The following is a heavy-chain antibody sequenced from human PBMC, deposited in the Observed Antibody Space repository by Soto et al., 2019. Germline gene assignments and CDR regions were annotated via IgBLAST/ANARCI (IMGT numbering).Heavy chain of an antibody. Sequence: GGSLRLSCAASGFMFSSYWMHWVRQAPGKGPVWVSHIDSDGSDTTYADSVKGRFTISRDNSKNTLYLQMNSLRAEDTAVYYCAREDGYRGGDAFDIWGQGAMVTVSS. CDR1: GFMFSSYW. V-gene: IGHV3-74*01. J-gene: IGHJ3*02. CDR2: IDSDGSDT. CDR3: AREDGYRGGDAFDI. D-gene: IGHD5-12*01.